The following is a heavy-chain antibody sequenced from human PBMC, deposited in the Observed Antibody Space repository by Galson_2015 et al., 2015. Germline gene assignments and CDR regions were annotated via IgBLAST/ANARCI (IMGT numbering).Heavy chain of an antibody. Sequence: PALVKPTQTLTLTCTFSGFSLSTSGVGVGWIRQPPGKALEWLALIYWDDDKRYSPSLKSRLTITKDTSKNQVVLTMTNMDPVDTATYYCAHMSYDSSGPDPKTRKNRAEYFQHWGQGTLVTVSS. V-gene: IGHV2-5*02. D-gene: IGHD3-22*01. J-gene: IGHJ1*01. CDR3: AHMSYDSSGPDPKTRKNRAEYFQH. CDR1: GFSLSTSGVG. CDR2: IYWDDDK.